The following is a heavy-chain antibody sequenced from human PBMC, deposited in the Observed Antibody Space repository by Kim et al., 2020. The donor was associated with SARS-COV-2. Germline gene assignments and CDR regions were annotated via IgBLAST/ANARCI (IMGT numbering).Heavy chain of an antibody. CDR3: SRGKYQLGGWFDP. D-gene: IGHD2-2*01. V-gene: IGHV3-49*02. J-gene: IGHJ5*02. Sequence: APVKDRYTISRDKSKSIAYLQMNSQKAEDTAVYYCSRGKYQLGGWFDPWGQGTLVTVSS.